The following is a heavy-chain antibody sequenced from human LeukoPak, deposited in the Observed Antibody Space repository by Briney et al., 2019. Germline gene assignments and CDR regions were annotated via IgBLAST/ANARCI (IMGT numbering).Heavy chain of an antibody. Sequence: ASVKVSCKASGYTFTGYYMHWVRQAPGRGLEWMGWINPNSGGTNYAQKFQGRVTMTRNTSISTAYMELSSLRSEDTAVYYCARRRDTTIFGVVIYWFDPWGQGTLVTVSS. J-gene: IGHJ5*02. V-gene: IGHV1-2*02. CDR2: INPNSGGT. CDR1: GYTFTGYY. CDR3: ARRRDTTIFGVVIYWFDP. D-gene: IGHD3-3*01.